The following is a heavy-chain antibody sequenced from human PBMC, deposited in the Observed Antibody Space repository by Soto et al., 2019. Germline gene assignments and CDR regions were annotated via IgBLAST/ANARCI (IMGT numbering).Heavy chain of an antibody. V-gene: IGHV1-18*01. D-gene: IGHD3-3*01. CDR3: ARISQSDFWSGYYYFFDY. CDR1: GYTFTDYG. J-gene: IGHJ4*02. CDR2: ITAFNGNT. Sequence: QVHLVQSGAEVEKPGASVKVYCKASGYTFTDYGISWVRQAPGHGLQWMGWITAFNGNTKYAQQFQGRVTMTTDTSTSTAFMELRSLESDDTAVYYCARISQSDFWSGYYYFFDYWGQGTLVTVSS.